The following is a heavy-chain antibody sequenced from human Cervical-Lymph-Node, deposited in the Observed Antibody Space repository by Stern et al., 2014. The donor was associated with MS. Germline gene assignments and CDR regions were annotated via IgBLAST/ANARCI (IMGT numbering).Heavy chain of an antibody. D-gene: IGHD3-9*01. J-gene: IGHJ6*02. CDR3: ARDCRLRYFDNYGMDV. CDR2: IYPRGST. CDR1: GGSISSGSYY. V-gene: IGHV4-61*02. Sequence: QVQLVQSGPGLVKPSQTLSLTCTVSGGSISSGSYYWSWLRQPAGKGLEWLVRIYPRGSTNYTHSLKGRFTISRDTSKNPFSLKLRCVTAADTAVYYCARDCRLRYFDNYGMDVWGQGTTVTVSS.